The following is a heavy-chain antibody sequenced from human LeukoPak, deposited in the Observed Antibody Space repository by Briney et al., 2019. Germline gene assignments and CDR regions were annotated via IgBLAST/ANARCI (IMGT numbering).Heavy chain of an antibody. Sequence: SSETLSLTCAVYGGSFSGYYWSWIRQPPGKGLEWIGEINHSGNTNYNPPLKSRVTISVDRSKNQFSLKLSSVTAADTAVYYCARGKGDYRPFFDYWGQGTLVTVSS. V-gene: IGHV4-34*01. CDR2: INHSGNT. CDR3: ARGKGDYRPFFDY. CDR1: GGSFSGYY. D-gene: IGHD4-17*01. J-gene: IGHJ4*02.